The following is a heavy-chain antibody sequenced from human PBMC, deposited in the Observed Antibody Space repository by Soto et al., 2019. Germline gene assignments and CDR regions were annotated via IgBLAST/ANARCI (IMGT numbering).Heavy chain of an antibody. V-gene: IGHV3-72*01. CDR3: TRPPYDSSGYYPN. CDR2: IRNKANYYTT. Sequence: EVQLVESGGGLVQPGGSLRLSCAASGFTFSDHYMDWVRQAPWKGLEWVGRIRNKANYYTTEYAASVRGRFTISRDDSKNSLSLQMNSLKTEDTAVYYCTRPPYDSSGYYPNWGQGTLVTVSS. D-gene: IGHD3-22*01. J-gene: IGHJ4*02. CDR1: GFTFSDHY.